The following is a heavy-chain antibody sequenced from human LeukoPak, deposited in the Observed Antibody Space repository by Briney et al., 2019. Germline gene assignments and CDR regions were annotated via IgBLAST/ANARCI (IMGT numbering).Heavy chain of an antibody. D-gene: IGHD1-26*01. CDR1: GFTFSNYE. Sequence: GGSLRLSCAASGFTFSNYEMNWVRQAPGKGLEWVSSISSRSAYIHYTDSVKGRFNISRDNAENSLYLQMNNLRADDTAVYYCARDRSGSYPYYFDYWGQGTLVTVSS. J-gene: IGHJ4*02. CDR3: ARDRSGSYPYYFDY. V-gene: IGHV3-21*01. CDR2: ISSRSAYI.